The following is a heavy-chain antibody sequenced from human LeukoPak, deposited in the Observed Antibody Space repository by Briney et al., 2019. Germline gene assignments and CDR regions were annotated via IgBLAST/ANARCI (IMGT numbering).Heavy chain of an antibody. D-gene: IGHD3-10*01. V-gene: IGHV3-30*18. J-gene: IGHJ4*02. Sequence: GGSLRLSCAASGFTFSSYGMHWVRQAPGKGLEWVAVISYDGSNKYYADSVKGRFTISRDNSKNTLYLQMNSLRAEDTAVYYCAKPRSYYGSGSYYFDYWGQGTLVTVSS. CDR1: GFTFSSYG. CDR2: ISYDGSNK. CDR3: AKPRSYYGSGSYYFDY.